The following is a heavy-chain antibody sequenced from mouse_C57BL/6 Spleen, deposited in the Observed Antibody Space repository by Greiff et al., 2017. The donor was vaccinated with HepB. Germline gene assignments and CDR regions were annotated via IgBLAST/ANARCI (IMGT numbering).Heavy chain of an antibody. J-gene: IGHJ3*01. CDR2: IYPGSGST. D-gene: IGHD3-1*01. CDR1: GYTFTSYW. Sequence: QVHVKQPWAELVKPGASVKMSCKASGYTFTSYWLTWVKQRPGQGLEWIGDIYPGSGSTNYNEKFKSKATLTVDTSSSTAYMQLSSLTSEDSAVYYCAREGASAYFFAYWGQGTLVTVSA. V-gene: IGHV1-55*01. CDR3: AREGASAYFFAY.